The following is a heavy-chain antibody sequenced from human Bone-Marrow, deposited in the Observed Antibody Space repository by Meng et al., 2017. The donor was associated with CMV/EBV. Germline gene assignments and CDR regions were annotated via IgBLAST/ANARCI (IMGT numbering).Heavy chain of an antibody. CDR2: ISYDGSNK. CDR1: GFTFSSYA. D-gene: IGHD2-2*01. V-gene: IGHV3-30*04. J-gene: IGHJ6*02. CDR3: ARDIVVVPAARYYYYYGMDV. Sequence: GESLKIYCAASGFTFSSYAMHWVRQAPGKGLEWVAVISYDGSNKYYADSVKGRFTISRDNSKNTLYLQMNSLRAEDTAVYYCARDIVVVPAARYYYYYGMDVWGQGTTVTVSS.